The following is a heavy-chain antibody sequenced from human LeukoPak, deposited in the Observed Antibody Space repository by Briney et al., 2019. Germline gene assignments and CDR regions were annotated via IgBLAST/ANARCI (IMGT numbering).Heavy chain of an antibody. J-gene: IGHJ5*02. CDR3: VRGFLDWVFPNWFDT. CDR1: GYSISSGYY. Sequence: SETLSLTCSVSGYSISSGYYWGWIRQTPGKGLEWIAITSHSGSVYYSPSLRGRVTTSVDTSKNHFSLKLTSVTAADTAIYFCVRGFLDWVFPNWFDTWGQGTLVTVSS. D-gene: IGHD3/OR15-3a*01. CDR2: TSHSGSV. V-gene: IGHV4-38-2*02.